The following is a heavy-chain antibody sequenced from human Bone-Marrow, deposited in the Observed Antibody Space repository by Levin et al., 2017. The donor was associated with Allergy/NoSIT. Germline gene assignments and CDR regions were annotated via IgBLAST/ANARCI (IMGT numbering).Heavy chain of an antibody. CDR2: ILYDGGKK. D-gene: IGHD6-13*01. Sequence: LSLTCAASGFTFRDYGFHWVRQPPGKGLEWVAVILYDGGKKYYADSVKGRFTISRDNSKNTLYLQMNSLRAEDTAVYYCAKDKRYSSSSGDFWGQGTLVTVSS. V-gene: IGHV3-30*18. J-gene: IGHJ4*02. CDR1: GFTFRDYG. CDR3: AKDKRYSSSSGDF.